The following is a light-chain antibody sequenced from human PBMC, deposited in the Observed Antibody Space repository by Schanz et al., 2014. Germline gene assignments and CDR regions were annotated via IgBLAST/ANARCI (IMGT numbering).Light chain of an antibody. Sequence: QSALTQPPSASGSPGQSVTISCTGTSSDNGGYNFVSWYQQHPGEAPKLMMYEVTKQHSGVHDSFSGSKSGNTASLTVSWLQAEDEAVYYCSSYASSNNLVFGGGTQLTVL. CDR2: EVT. J-gene: IGLJ2*01. CDR3: SSYASSNNLV. CDR1: SSDNGGYNF. V-gene: IGLV2-8*01.